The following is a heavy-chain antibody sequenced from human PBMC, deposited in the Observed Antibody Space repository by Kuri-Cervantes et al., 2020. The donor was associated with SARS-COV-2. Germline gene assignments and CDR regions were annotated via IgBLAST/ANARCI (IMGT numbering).Heavy chain of an antibody. V-gene: IGHV4-38-2*01. CDR2: IYHSGST. Sequence: SQTLSLTCAVSGYSISSGYYWGWIRQPPGKGLEWIGSIYHSGSTYYNPSLKSRVTISVDTSKNQFSLKLSSVTAADTVVYYCARGRPFDYWGQGTLVTVSS. CDR3: ARGRPFDY. J-gene: IGHJ4*02. CDR1: GYSISSGYY.